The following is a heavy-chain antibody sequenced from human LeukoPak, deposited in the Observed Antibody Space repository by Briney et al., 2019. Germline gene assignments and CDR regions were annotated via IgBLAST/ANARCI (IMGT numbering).Heavy chain of an antibody. CDR3: ARGRSVLLWFGDAFDI. D-gene: IGHD3-10*01. V-gene: IGHV4-34*01. CDR1: GGSFSGYY. Sequence: PSETLSLTCAVYGGSFSGYYWSWIRQPPGKGLEWIGEINHRGSTNYNPSLKSRVTISVDTSKNQFSLKLSSVTAADTAVYYCARGRSVLLWFGDAFDIWGQGTMVTVSS. CDR2: INHRGST. J-gene: IGHJ3*02.